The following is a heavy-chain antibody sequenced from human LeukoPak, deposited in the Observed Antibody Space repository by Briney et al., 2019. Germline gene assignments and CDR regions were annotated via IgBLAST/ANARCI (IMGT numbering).Heavy chain of an antibody. CDR3: AKDLGPYYYDSSGYSY. Sequence: GGSLRLSCAASGFTFSSYAMSWVRQAPGKGLEGVSAISGSGGSTYYADSVKGRFTISRDNSKNTLYLQMNSLRAEDTAVYYCAKDLGPYYYDSSGYSYWGQGTLVTVSS. CDR2: ISGSGGST. J-gene: IGHJ4*02. D-gene: IGHD3-22*01. CDR1: GFTFSSYA. V-gene: IGHV3-23*01.